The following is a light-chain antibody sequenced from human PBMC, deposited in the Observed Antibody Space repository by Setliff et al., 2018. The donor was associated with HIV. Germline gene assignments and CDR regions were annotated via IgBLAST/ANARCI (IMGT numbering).Light chain of an antibody. Sequence: QSALAQPASVSGSPGQSITISCTGTSSDIGGYNYVSWYQQHTGKAPKLGIYDVKDRPSGVSNRFSGSKSGNTASLTISGLQAEDEADYYCSSRIVSSALHGFGTGTKGTV. V-gene: IGLV2-14*03. CDR1: SSDIGGYNY. CDR3: SSRIVSSALHG. CDR2: DVK. J-gene: IGLJ1*01.